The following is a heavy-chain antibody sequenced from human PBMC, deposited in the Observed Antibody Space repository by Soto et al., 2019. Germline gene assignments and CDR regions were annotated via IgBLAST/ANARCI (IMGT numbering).Heavy chain of an antibody. CDR2: ISGSGDST. V-gene: IGHV3-23*01. J-gene: IGHJ6*02. CDR1: GFTFSSYA. Sequence: GGSLRLSCAASGFTFSSYAMSWVRQAPGKGLEWVSGISGSGDSTYYADSVKGRFTISRDNSKNTLYLQMNSLRVEDTAVYYCARGGPNFGAAAYYYYGMDVWGQGTTVTVSS. CDR3: ARGGPNFGAAAYYYYGMDV. D-gene: IGHD3-3*01.